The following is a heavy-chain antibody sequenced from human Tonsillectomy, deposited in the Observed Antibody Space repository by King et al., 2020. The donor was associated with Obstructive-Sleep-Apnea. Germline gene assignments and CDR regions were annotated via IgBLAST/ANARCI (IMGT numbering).Heavy chain of an antibody. CDR1: GFSLSTSEMC. V-gene: IGHV2-70*01. Sequence: TLKESGPALVKPPQTLTLTCTFSGFSLSTSEMCVNWIRQPPGKALEWLALIDWDDDKYYSTSLKTRLTISKDTSKNQVVLTMTNMDPVDTATYYCARTTYYYDSSDYTYAFDIWGQGTMVTVSS. J-gene: IGHJ3*02. CDR3: ARTTYYYDSSDYTYAFDI. D-gene: IGHD3-22*01. CDR2: IDWDDDK.